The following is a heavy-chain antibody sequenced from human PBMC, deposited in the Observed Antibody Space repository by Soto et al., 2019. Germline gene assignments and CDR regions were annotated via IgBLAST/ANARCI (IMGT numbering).Heavy chain of an antibody. CDR2: IDSTSSSTI. CDR3: ARDRVDGSWLQNYFYH. CDR1: GFTFSGLY. V-gene: IGHV3-11*01. D-gene: IGHD5-12*01. Sequence: GGSLRLSCAASGFTFSGLYMSWIRQAPGKGLEWVSCIDSTSSSTIYHADSVKGRFTISRDNAKNSLYLQMNSLTAEDTAVYYCARDRVDGSWLQNYFYHWGQGALVTVSS. J-gene: IGHJ4*02.